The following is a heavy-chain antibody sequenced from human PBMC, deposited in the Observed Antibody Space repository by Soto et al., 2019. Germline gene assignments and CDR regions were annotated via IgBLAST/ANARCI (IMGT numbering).Heavy chain of an antibody. V-gene: IGHV1-46*01. CDR1: GYTFTSYY. CDR2: INPDGGGT. J-gene: IGHJ6*02. D-gene: IGHD4-4*01. CDR3: AVGGNYLSMDV. Sequence: QVQLVQSGAEVKKPGASVKVSCKASGYTFTSYYMHWVRLAPGLGLEWMGIINPDGGGTSYAQQFQGRVIMTRDTSTSTVYMEMSSLRSEDTAVYYCAVGGNYLSMDVWGQGTTVTVSS.